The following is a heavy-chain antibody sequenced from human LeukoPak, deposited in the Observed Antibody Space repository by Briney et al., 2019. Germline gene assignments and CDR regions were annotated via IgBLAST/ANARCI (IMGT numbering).Heavy chain of an antibody. J-gene: IGHJ4*02. D-gene: IGHD2-2*01. CDR1: GFTFSSYS. V-gene: IGHV3-21*01. Sequence: GGSLRLSCAASGFTFSSYSMNWVRQAPGKGLEWVSSISCSSSYIYYADSVKGRFTISRDNAKNSLYLQMNSLRAEDTAVYYCARHGEGIVVVPAAMGFWGQGTLVTVSS. CDR2: ISCSSSYI. CDR3: ARHGEGIVVVPAAMGF.